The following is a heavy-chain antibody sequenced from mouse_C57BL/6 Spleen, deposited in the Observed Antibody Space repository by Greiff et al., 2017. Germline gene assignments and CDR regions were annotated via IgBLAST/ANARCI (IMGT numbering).Heavy chain of an antibody. V-gene: IGHV5-4*03. D-gene: IGHD2-2*01. CDR3: ARALYGYDAPFAY. CDR2: ISDGGSYT. J-gene: IGHJ3*01. CDR1: GFTFSSYA. Sequence: DVKLVESGGGLVKPGGSLKLSCAASGFTFSSYAMSWVRQTPEKRLEWVATISDGGSYTYYPDNVKGRFTISRDNAKNNLYLQMSHLKSEDTAMYYCARALYGYDAPFAYWGQGTLVTVSA.